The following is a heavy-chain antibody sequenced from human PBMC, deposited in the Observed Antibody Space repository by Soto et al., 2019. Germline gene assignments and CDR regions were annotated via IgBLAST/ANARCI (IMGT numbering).Heavy chain of an antibody. CDR2: TYYRSKWYN. V-gene: IGHV6-1*01. Sequence: QVQLQQSGPGLVKPSQTLSLTCAISGDSVSSNSAAWNWIRQSPSRGLEWLGRTYYRSKWYNDYAVSVKSPITSNPGPAKNQFSRQLNSVTPEDTAVYYCAGQQLEHYYYYYGMDVWGQGTTVTVSS. D-gene: IGHD6-13*01. J-gene: IGHJ6*02. CDR3: AGQQLEHYYYYYGMDV. CDR1: GDSVSSNSAA.